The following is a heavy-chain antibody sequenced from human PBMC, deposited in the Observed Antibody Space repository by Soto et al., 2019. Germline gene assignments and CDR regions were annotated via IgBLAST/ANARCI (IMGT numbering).Heavy chain of an antibody. J-gene: IGHJ6*04. D-gene: IGHD3-3*02. CDR2: IDPSDSYT. CDR3: ASLSYYSHFWAPTLHYYGMDV. CDR1: GYSFTSYW. Sequence: GESLKISCKGSGYSFTSYWISWVRQMPGKGLEWMGRIDPSDSYTNYSPSFQGHVTISADKSISTAYPQWSSLKASDTAMYYCASLSYYSHFWAPTLHYYGMDVWGKGTTVTVSS. V-gene: IGHV5-10-1*01.